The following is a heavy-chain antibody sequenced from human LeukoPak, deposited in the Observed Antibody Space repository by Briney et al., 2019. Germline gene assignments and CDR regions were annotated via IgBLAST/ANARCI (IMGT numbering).Heavy chain of an antibody. CDR3: ARGGMDSSGWYHAFDI. D-gene: IGHD6-19*01. Sequence: GASVKVSCKASGYTFTGYYIHWVRQAPGQGLEWMGWINPNSGGTNYAQKFQGWVTMTRDTSISTAYMELSRLRSDDTAVYYCARGGMDSSGWYHAFDIWGQGTMVTVSS. CDR2: INPNSGGT. V-gene: IGHV1-2*04. CDR1: GYTFTGYY. J-gene: IGHJ3*02.